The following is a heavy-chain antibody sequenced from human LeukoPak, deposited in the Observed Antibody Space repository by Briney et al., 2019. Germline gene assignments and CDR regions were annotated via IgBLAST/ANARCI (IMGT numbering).Heavy chain of an antibody. CDR1: GFTFSSYS. V-gene: IGHV3-21*01. CDR2: ISRSGSYI. CDR3: ARXHSGGSCYDY. J-gene: IGHJ4*02. Sequence: GGSLRLSCAASGFTFSSYSMNWVRQAPGKGLEWVSSISRSGSYIYYADSLKGRFTISRDNAKNSLYLQMNSLRAEDTAIYYCARXHSGGSCYDYWGQGTLVTVSS. D-gene: IGHD2-15*01.